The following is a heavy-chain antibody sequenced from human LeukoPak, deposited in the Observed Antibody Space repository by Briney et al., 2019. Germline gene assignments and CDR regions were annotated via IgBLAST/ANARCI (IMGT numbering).Heavy chain of an antibody. CDR2: ISSSSYT. CDR1: GFTFSDYY. V-gene: IGHV3-11*06. CDR3: ARVVYYGSGSPIDY. D-gene: IGHD3-10*01. J-gene: IGHJ4*02. Sequence: GGSLRLSCAASGFTFSDYYMSWIRQAPGKGLEWVSYISSSSYTNYADSVKGRFTISRDNAKNSLYLQMNSLRAEDTAVYYCARVVYYGSGSPIDYWGQGTLVTVSS.